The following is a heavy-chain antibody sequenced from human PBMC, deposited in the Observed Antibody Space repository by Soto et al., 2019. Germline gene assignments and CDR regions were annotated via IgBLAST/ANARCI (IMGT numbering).Heavy chain of an antibody. CDR2: ISGGGTSP. CDR1: GFTFSNYG. D-gene: IGHD2-2*01. J-gene: IGHJ5*01. V-gene: IGHV3-23*01. Sequence: EVQLLESGGNLVQPGGSLRLSCAASGFTFSNYGMNWVRQAPGKGLEWVSAISGGGTSPHYADSVKGRFTISSDNSNNPLYLQLNSLIADDTALYSCAKSGIVATMRTVSWFDSWGQGNLVTVSS. CDR3: AKSGIVATMRTVSWFDS.